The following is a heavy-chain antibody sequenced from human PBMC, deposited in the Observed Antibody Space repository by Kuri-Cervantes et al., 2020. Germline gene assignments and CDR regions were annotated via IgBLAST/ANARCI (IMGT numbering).Heavy chain of an antibody. Sequence: GGSLRLSCAASGFTFSSYAMSWVRQAPGKGLEWVSGVSWNGSRTHYADSVRGRFIISRDNSRNFLYQQMNSLRAEDTAVYYCASGPYYDILTGYYPYFQHWGQGTLVTVSS. D-gene: IGHD3-9*01. CDR1: GFTFSSYA. J-gene: IGHJ1*01. V-gene: IGHV3-19*01. CDR3: ASGPYYDILTGYYPYFQH. CDR2: VSWNGSRT.